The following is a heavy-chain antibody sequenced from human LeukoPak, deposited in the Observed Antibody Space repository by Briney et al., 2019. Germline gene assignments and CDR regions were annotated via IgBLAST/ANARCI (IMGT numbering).Heavy chain of an antibody. CDR1: GGSFSGYY. Sequence: SETLSLTCAVFGGSFSGYYWTWIRQPPGKGLEWIGQIIVTHSGKTIYNPSLKSRVTISVDTSKNQFSLNLSSVTAADTAVYYCARRLGSNFAYWSQGALVTVSS. D-gene: IGHD2/OR15-2a*01. V-gene: IGHV4-34*12. CDR3: ARRLGSNFAY. CDR2: IIVTHSGKT. J-gene: IGHJ4*02.